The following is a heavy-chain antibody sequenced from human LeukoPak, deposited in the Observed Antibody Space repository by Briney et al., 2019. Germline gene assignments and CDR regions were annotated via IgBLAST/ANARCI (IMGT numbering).Heavy chain of an antibody. J-gene: IGHJ4*02. V-gene: IGHV3-21*01. CDR2: ITSSNNI. D-gene: IGHD3-10*02. CDR3: ARMFGNSRSY. CDR1: GFTFSSYS. Sequence: GGSLRLSCAASGFTFSSYSMTWVRQAPGKGLECVSSITSSNNIYYADSVKGRFTISRDNAQNSLYLQMNSLRAEDTAVYYCARMFGNSRSYWGQGTLVTVSS.